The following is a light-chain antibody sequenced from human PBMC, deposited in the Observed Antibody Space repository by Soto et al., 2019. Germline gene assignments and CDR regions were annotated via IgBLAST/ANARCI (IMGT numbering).Light chain of an antibody. CDR3: QHTKTNNLPIT. J-gene: IGKJ5*01. CDR1: QSISNH. CDR2: AAS. Sequence: DIQMTQSPSSLSASVEDRVIITCRASQSISNHLNWYQQKPGKAPKLLIFAASSLQSGVPSRFSGSGFGTDFTLTISSLQPEDFATYYCQHTKTNNLPITFGQGTRLEI. V-gene: IGKV1-39*01.